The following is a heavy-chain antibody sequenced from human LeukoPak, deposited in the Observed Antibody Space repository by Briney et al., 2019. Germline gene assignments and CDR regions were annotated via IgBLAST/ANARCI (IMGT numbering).Heavy chain of an antibody. V-gene: IGHV7-4-1*02. D-gene: IGHD2-15*01. Sequence: ASVKVSCKASGYTFTSYAMNWVRQAPGQGLEWMGWINTNTGNPMYAQGFTGRFVFSLDTSVNTAYLQISSLKAEDTAVYYCARDSARLLLDWFDPWGQGTLVTVSS. CDR3: ARDSARLLLDWFDP. CDR2: INTNTGNP. CDR1: GYTFTSYA. J-gene: IGHJ5*02.